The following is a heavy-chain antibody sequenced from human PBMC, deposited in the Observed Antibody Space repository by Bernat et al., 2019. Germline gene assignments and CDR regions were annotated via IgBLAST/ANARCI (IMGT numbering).Heavy chain of an antibody. CDR2: IIPIFGTA. Sequence: QVQLVQSGAEVKKPGSSVKVSCKASGVTFSSYAISWVRQAPGQGLEWMGGIIPIFGTANYAQKFQGRVTITADESMSTAYMELSSLRSEDTAVYYCARGDIITMIVVVTSGAFDIWGQGTMVTVSS. CDR1: GVTFSSYA. CDR3: ARGDIITMIVVVTSGAFDI. D-gene: IGHD3-22*01. J-gene: IGHJ3*02. V-gene: IGHV1-69*01.